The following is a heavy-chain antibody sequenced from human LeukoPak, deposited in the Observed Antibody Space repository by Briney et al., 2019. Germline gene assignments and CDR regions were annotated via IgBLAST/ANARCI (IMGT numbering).Heavy chain of an antibody. CDR3: ARARDYGGKIPEYSQH. CDR1: GFTFDDYG. V-gene: IGHV3-20*04. Sequence: GGSLRLSCAASGFTFDDYGMSWVRQAPGKGLEWVSGINWNGGSTGYADSVKGRFTISRDNAKNSLYLQMNSLRAEDTALYYCARARDYGGKIPEYSQHWGQGTLVTVSS. CDR2: INWNGGST. J-gene: IGHJ1*01. D-gene: IGHD4-23*01.